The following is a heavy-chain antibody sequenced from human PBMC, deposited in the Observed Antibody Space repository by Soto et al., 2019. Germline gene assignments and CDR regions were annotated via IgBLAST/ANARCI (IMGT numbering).Heavy chain of an antibody. CDR2: IIPILHMD. V-gene: IGHV1-69*08. D-gene: IGHD1-1*01. CDR1: GGTFRNYI. J-gene: IGHJ3*02. Sequence: QVQLVQSGAEVKKPGSWVKVSCKAFGGTFRNYIISWGQQAPGQGLEWMGRIIPILHMDKNEQKFQGRVPISADKSTGTAYMELSRLTSADTAVYYCAREETGRLGAFDIWGQGTMLTVAS. CDR3: AREETGRLGAFDI.